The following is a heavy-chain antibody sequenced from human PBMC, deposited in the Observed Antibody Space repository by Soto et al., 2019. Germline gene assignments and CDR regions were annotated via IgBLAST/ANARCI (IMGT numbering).Heavy chain of an antibody. D-gene: IGHD2-2*01. CDR3: ARGRDIVVVPAALAEGHSRPNYYFDY. V-gene: IGHV4-34*01. CDR2: INHSGST. J-gene: IGHJ4*02. Sequence: SETLSLTCAVYGGSFSGYYWSWIRQPPGKGLEWIGEINHSGSTNYNPSLKSRVTISVDTSKNQFSLKLSSVTAADTAVYYCARGRDIVVVPAALAEGHSRPNYYFDYWGQGTLVTVSS. CDR1: GGSFSGYY.